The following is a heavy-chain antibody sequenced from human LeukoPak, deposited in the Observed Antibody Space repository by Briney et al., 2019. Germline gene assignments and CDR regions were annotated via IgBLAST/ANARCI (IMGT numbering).Heavy chain of an antibody. D-gene: IGHD3-10*01. Sequence: SDTLSLTCSASGSSIASRNWWGWTRQPPGKGLEWIGYIYYTGSIYYNPSLKSRVTMSVDTSKNQFSLRLSSVTAVDTAVYYCARKTDAKSYYPDWGQGTLVTVSS. V-gene: IGHV4-28*05. J-gene: IGHJ4*02. CDR2: IYYTGSI. CDR3: ARKTDAKSYYPD. CDR1: GSSIASRNW.